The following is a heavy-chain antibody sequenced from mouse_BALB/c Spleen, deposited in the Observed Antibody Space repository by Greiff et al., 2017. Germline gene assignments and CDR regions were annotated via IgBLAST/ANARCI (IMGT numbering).Heavy chain of an antibody. Sequence: LQQSGSELVRPGASVKLSCKASGYTFTSYWMHWVKQRPGQGLEWIGNIYPGSGSTNYDEKFKSKATLTVDASSSTAYMQLSSLTSEDSAVYYCTRRGGNYFDDWGQGTTLTVSS. CDR2: IYPGSGST. V-gene: IGHV1S22*01. D-gene: IGHD1-1*02. J-gene: IGHJ2*01. CDR1: GYTFTSYW. CDR3: TRRGGNYFDD.